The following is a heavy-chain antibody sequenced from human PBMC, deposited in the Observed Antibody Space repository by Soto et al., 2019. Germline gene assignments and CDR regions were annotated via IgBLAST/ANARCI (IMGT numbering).Heavy chain of an antibody. CDR2: SHQSGNT. J-gene: IGHJ4*02. V-gene: IGHV4-4*02. CDR1: GVSISSHDW. D-gene: IGHD6-13*01. CDR3: ATRDSSRFY. Sequence: QVQLQESGPGLVKPSGTLSLTCAVSGVSISSHDWWTWVRQPPGKGLEWIGESHQSGNTNYNSSPESRVTISVDKSKNQFPLKLTSVTVADTAVYYCATRDSSRFYWGQGTLVTVSS.